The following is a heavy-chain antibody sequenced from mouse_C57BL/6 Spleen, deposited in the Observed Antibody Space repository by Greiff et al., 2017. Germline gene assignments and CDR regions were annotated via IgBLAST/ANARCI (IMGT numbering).Heavy chain of an antibody. CDR3: AKDWDYGSSDWYFDG. CDR1: GFSLTSYG. J-gene: IGHJ1*03. V-gene: IGHV2-5*01. CDR2: IWRGGST. Sequence: QVQLQQSGPGLVQPSQSLSITCTVSGFSLTSYGVHWVRQSPGKGLEWLGVIWRGGSTDYNAAFMSRLSITKDNSKSQVFFKMNSLQADDTAIFYCAKDWDYGSSDWYFDGWGTGTTVTVSS. D-gene: IGHD1-1*01.